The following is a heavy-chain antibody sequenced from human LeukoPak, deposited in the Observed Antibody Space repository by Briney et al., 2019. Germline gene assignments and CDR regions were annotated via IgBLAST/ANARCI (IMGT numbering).Heavy chain of an antibody. CDR1: GGSISSSSYY. CDR2: IYYGGST. Sequence: PSETLSLTCTVSGGSISSSSYYWGWIRPPPGKGLEWIGSIYYGGSTYYNPSLKSRVTISVDTSKNQFSLKLSSVTAADTAVYYCARGSLVYIQRNWFDPWGQGTLVTVSS. CDR3: ARGSLVYIQRNWFDP. D-gene: IGHD2-8*01. J-gene: IGHJ5*02. V-gene: IGHV4-39*01.